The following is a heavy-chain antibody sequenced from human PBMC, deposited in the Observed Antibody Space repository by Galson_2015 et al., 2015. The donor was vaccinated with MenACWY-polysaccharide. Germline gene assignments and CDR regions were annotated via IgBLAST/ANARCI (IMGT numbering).Heavy chain of an antibody. Sequence: SLRLSCAASAFTVSSNHMSWVCQAPGKGLEWVSVIYSGGSTYYADSVKGRFTISRDNSKNTLYLQMNSLRAEDTALYYCAGLAVDNYFDYWGQGTLVAVSS. CDR2: IYSGGST. CDR3: AGLAVDNYFDY. D-gene: IGHD6-19*01. J-gene: IGHJ4*02. CDR1: AFTVSSNH. V-gene: IGHV3-66*01.